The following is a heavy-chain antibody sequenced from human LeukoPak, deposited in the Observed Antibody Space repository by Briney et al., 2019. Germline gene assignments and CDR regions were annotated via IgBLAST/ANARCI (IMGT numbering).Heavy chain of an antibody. V-gene: IGHV1-18*01. CDR3: ARHTIFGLKENNWFDP. Sequence: ASVKVSCKASGYTFTSYGISWVRQAPGQGLEWMGWISAYNGNTNYAQKLQGRVTMTTDTSTSTAYMELSRLRSDDTAVYYCARHTIFGLKENNWFDPWGQGTLVTVSS. D-gene: IGHD3-3*01. CDR2: ISAYNGNT. J-gene: IGHJ5*02. CDR1: GYTFTSYG.